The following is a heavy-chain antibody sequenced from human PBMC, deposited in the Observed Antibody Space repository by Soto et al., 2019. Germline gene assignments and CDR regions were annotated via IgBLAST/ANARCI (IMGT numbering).Heavy chain of an antibody. CDR2: ISYDGSNK. CDR3: AREGRLRYFDWLLYTTHYFDY. Sequence: GGSLRLSCAASGFTFSSYAMHWVRQAPGKGLEWVAVISYDGSNKYYADSVKGRFTISRDNSKNTLYLQMNSLRAEDTAVYYCAREGRLRYFDWLLYTTHYFDYWGQGTLVTVSS. V-gene: IGHV3-30-3*01. D-gene: IGHD3-9*01. J-gene: IGHJ4*02. CDR1: GFTFSSYA.